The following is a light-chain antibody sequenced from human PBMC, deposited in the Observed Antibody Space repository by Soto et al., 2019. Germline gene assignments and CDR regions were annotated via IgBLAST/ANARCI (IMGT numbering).Light chain of an antibody. CDR2: ATS. CDR1: QGISKD. Sequence: DIQMTQFPSSLSASVGDRVTITCLASQGISKDVAWYQQKPGKVPKLLIYATSTLQSEAPSRFSARGSGTDFTLTISSLQPEDVATYCCQKHNTGPWTFGQGTKVDI. CDR3: QKHNTGPWT. V-gene: IGKV1-27*01. J-gene: IGKJ1*01.